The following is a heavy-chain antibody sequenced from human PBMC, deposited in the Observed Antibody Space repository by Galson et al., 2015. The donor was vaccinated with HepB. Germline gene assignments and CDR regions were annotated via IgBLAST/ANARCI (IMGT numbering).Heavy chain of an antibody. CDR3: ARGPHYYDSSASYGMDV. CDR1: GGSLSGYY. D-gene: IGHD3-22*01. Sequence: ETLSLTCAVYGGSLSGYYWSWIRQPPGRGLEWIGEINRSGSTNYKPSLKSRVTISLDTSKNQFSLKLTSVTAADTAVYYCARGPHYYDSSASYGMDVWGQGTTVTVSS. V-gene: IGHV4-34*01. J-gene: IGHJ6*02. CDR2: INRSGST.